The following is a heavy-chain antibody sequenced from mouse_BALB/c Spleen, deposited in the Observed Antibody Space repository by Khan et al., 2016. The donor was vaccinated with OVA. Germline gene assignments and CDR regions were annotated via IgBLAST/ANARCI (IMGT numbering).Heavy chain of an antibody. CDR2: VSTGGGYT. CDR1: GFTFSTYG. V-gene: IGHV5-6*01. Sequence: EVQLVESGGDLVKPGGSLKLSCAASGFTFSTYGMSWVRQTPDKRLEWVATVSTGGGYTYYPDSVKGRFTISRDNAKNTLYLQMSSLKSEDTAMLYCTRLAYYSDSGGFAYWGQGTLVTVSA. D-gene: IGHD1-1*01. CDR3: TRLAYYSDSGGFAY. J-gene: IGHJ3*01.